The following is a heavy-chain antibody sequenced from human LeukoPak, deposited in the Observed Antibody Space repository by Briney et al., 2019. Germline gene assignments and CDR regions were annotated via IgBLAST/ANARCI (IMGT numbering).Heavy chain of an antibody. D-gene: IGHD4-17*01. CDR1: GFTFSSCE. Sequence: PGGSLRLSCAASGFTFSSCEMNWVRQAPGKGLEWVSYISSSGSTIYYADSVKGRFTISRDNAKNSLYLQMNSPKAEDTAVYYCARSAVTLDYWGQGTLVTVSS. V-gene: IGHV3-48*03. CDR2: ISSSGSTI. J-gene: IGHJ4*02. CDR3: ARSAVTLDY.